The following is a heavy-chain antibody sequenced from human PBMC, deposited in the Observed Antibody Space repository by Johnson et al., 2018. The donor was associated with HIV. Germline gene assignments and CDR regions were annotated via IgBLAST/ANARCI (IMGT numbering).Heavy chain of an antibody. Sequence: VQLVESGGGLVKPGGSLRLSCVASGVKLDDYAMHWVRQPPGQGLEWVAGISWNSHIVDYADSVKGRFTISRDNAKNTVYLQMDSLRDEDMAVYYCARGALGSFDIWGQGTMVTVSS. D-gene: IGHD3-10*01. CDR2: ISWNSHIV. CDR1: GVKLDDYA. V-gene: IGHV3-9*03. CDR3: ARGALGSFDI. J-gene: IGHJ3*02.